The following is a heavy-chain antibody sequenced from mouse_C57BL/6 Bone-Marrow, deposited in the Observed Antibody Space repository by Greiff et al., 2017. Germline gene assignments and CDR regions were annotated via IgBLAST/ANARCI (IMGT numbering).Heavy chain of an antibody. V-gene: IGHV1-55*01. CDR1: GYTFTSYW. J-gene: IGHJ1*03. D-gene: IGHD2-5*01. Sequence: QVQLKQSGAELVKPGASVKMSCKASGYTFTSYWITWVKQRPGQGLEWIGDIYPGSGSTNYNEKFKSKATLTVDTSSSTAYMQLSSQTSEDSAVYYCARPYYSNYWYFDVWGTGTTVTVSS. CDR2: IYPGSGST. CDR3: ARPYYSNYWYFDV.